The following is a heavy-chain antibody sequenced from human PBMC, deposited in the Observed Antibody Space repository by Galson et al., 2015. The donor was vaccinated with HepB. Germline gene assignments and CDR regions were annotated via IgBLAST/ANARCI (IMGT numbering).Heavy chain of an antibody. D-gene: IGHD3-10*01. Sequence: SLRLSCAGSGFMFSNYWMSWVRQAPGKGPEWVAKINQDGRVKKSVNGRFTVSRDNAMNSVYLQMNSLRPEDTAVYSCATLDYYGSERRVCDIWGQGTGVTVSS. CDR1: GFMFSNYW. CDR3: ATLDYYGSERRVCDI. CDR2: INQDGRVK. J-gene: IGHJ3*02. V-gene: IGHV3-7*03.